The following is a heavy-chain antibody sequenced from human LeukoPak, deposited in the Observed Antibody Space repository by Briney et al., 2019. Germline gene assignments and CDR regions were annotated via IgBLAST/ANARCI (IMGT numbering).Heavy chain of an antibody. V-gene: IGHV3-7*03. J-gene: IGHJ4*02. Sequence: GGSLRLSCAASAFTFSSHWISWVRQVPGKGLEWVANIKQDGSEMYYVDSVKGRFTISRDNARNSLYLQMNSLRAEDTAVSYCARQYTGTFSYFDYWGQGTRVTVSS. CDR3: ARQYTGTFSYFDY. CDR1: AFTFSSHW. D-gene: IGHD2-8*02. CDR2: IKQDGSEM.